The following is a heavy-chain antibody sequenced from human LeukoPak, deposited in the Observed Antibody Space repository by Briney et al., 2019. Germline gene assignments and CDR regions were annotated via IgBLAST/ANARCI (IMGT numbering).Heavy chain of an antibody. J-gene: IGHJ6*02. CDR1: GYTFTSYY. CDR3: ARARRTDSVALYYYYYYGMDV. CDR2: INPSGGST. V-gene: IGHV1-46*01. D-gene: IGHD3-10*01. Sequence: GASVTVSCKASGYTFTSYYMHWVRQAPGQGLERMGIINPSGGSTSYAQKFQGRVTMTRDTSTSTVYMELSSLRSEDTAVYYCARARRTDSVALYYYYYYGMDVWGQGTTVTVSS.